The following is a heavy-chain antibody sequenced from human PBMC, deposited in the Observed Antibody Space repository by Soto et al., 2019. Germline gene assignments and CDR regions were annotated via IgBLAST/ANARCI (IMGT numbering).Heavy chain of an antibody. D-gene: IGHD3-22*01. Sequence: GSLRLSCAASGFTFSSYAMSWVRQAPGKGLEWVSAISGSGGSTYYADSVKGRFTISGDNSKNTLYLQMNSLRAEDTAVYYCAKGPVSSGLYNWFDPWGQGTLVTVSS. CDR2: ISGSGGST. V-gene: IGHV3-23*01. CDR1: GFTFSSYA. J-gene: IGHJ5*02. CDR3: AKGPVSSGLYNWFDP.